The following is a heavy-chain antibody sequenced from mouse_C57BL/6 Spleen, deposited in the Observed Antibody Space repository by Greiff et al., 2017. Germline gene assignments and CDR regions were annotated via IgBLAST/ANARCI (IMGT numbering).Heavy chain of an antibody. V-gene: IGHV14-3*01. CDR2: IDPANGNT. J-gene: IGHJ3*01. D-gene: IGHD1-1*01. CDR1: GFNIKNSY. CDR3: ARHFYGSSYGLAY. Sequence: VQLQQSVAELVRPGASVKLSCTASGFNIKNSYMHWVKQRPEQGLEWIGRIDPANGNTEYAPKFKGKSTITGDTASNTAYLQLSRLTSEDTAIYYCARHFYGSSYGLAYWGQGTSVTVSA.